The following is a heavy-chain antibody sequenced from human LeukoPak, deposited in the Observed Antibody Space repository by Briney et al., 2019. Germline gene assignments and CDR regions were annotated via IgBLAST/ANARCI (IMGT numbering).Heavy chain of an antibody. CDR1: GGSLSGHY. J-gene: IGHJ3*01. Sequence: TSETLCLTCAVSGGSLSGHYRSWIRQPPGKRLEWIGYVCCTGGTKYNPSFQNGVTITTDTSKRKMPQMLTSLPSADTAVYSGARLLDNDMSGHPDTFDVWGQGTTVIVSS. D-gene: IGHD3-22*01. CDR2: VCCTGGT. V-gene: IGHV4-59*11. CDR3: ARLLDNDMSGHPDTFDV.